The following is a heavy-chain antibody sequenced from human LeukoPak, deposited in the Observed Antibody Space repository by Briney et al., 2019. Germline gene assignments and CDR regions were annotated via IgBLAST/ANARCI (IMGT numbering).Heavy chain of an antibody. CDR1: GFTVSNNY. CDR2: IYGGGTT. V-gene: IGHV3-66*01. D-gene: IGHD5-24*01. CDR3: ARGPLQLDY. Sequence: GGSLRLSCAASGFTVSNNYMSWVRQAPGKGLEWVSVIYGGGTTYYADSVKDRFTISRDSFKNTLYLQMNSLRVEDTAVYYCARGPLQLDYWGQGTLVTVSS. J-gene: IGHJ4*02.